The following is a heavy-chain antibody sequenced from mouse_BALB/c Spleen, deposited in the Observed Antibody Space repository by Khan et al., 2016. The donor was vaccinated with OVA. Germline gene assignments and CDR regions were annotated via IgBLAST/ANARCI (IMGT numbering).Heavy chain of an antibody. CDR2: ISYSGST. J-gene: IGHJ1*03. V-gene: IGHV3-2*02. Sequence: EVQLLESGPGLVKPSQSLSLTCTVTGYSITSDYAWNWIRQFPGNKLEWMGYISYSGSTSYNPSLTSRISINRDTSKNQFFLMLNSVTTENTATYYSARWAYYGHCYIDVWGTGTTVTVSS. D-gene: IGHD1-1*02. CDR1: GYSITSDYA. CDR3: ARWAYYGHCYIDV.